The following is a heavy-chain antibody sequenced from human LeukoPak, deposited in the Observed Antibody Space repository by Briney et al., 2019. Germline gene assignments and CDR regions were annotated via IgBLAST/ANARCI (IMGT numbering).Heavy chain of an antibody. Sequence: GASVKVSCKASGGTFSSYAISWVRQAPGQGLEWMGRIIPILGIANYAQKFQGRVTITADKSTSTAYMELSSLRSEDTAVYYCARDIPNRSGWYPGHFDYWGQGTLVTVSS. CDR1: GGTFSSYA. CDR2: IIPILGIA. J-gene: IGHJ4*02. V-gene: IGHV1-69*04. CDR3: ARDIPNRSGWYPGHFDY. D-gene: IGHD6-19*01.